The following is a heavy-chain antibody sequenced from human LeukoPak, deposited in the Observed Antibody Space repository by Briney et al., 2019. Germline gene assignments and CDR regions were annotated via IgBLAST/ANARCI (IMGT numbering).Heavy chain of an antibody. V-gene: IGHV1-2*02. CDR2: IKPKSGGT. D-gene: IGHD7-27*01. CDR1: GYTFTDYY. Sequence: ASVKVSCKASGYTFTDYYMHWVRQAPGQGLEWMGWIKPKSGGTNYAQKFQGRVTVTSDTSISTAYMDLSRLRSDDTGVYYCARGDWGSFKSSDYWGQGTLVTVSS. J-gene: IGHJ4*02. CDR3: ARGDWGSFKSSDY.